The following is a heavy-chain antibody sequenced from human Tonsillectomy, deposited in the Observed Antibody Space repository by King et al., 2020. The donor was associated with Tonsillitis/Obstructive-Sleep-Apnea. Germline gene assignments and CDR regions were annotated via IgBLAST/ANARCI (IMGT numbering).Heavy chain of an antibody. D-gene: IGHD2/OR15-2a*01. CDR3: ASHQYPPLCSSKIAV. CDR1: GYSFSNYW. CDR2: IYPGDSDT. Sequence: QLVQSGAEVKKPGESLKISCKGSGYSFSNYWIGWVRQMPGKGLEWMGSIYPGDSDTRYSPSFRGQVSISADKSISTAYLQWSSLEASDTAMYYCASHQYPPLCSSKIAVWGNGTTANV. V-gene: IGHV5-51*01. J-gene: IGHJ6*03.